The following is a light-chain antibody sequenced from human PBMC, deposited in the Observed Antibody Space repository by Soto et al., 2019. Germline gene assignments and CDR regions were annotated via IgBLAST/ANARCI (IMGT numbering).Light chain of an antibody. V-gene: IGLV2-23*02. CDR3: YSYAGSSTYV. CDR1: SSDVGSYNL. CDR2: EVS. J-gene: IGLJ1*01. Sequence: QSALTQPASVSGSPGQSITISCTGTSSDVGSYNLVSWYQQIPGKAPKLMIYEVSKRPSGVSTRFSGSKSGNTASLTISGLQAEDEADYFCYSYAGSSTYVLGTGTKVT.